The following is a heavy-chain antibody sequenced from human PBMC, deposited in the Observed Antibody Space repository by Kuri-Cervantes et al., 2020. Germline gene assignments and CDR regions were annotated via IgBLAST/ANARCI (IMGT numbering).Heavy chain of an antibody. V-gene: IGHV1-18*04. D-gene: IGHD5-18*01. CDR2: ISAYNGNT. J-gene: IGHJ6*02. CDR3: AREHSRGGGYTQYYYYGMDV. Sequence: ASVKVSCKASGYTFTSYYMHWVRQAPGQGLEWMGWISAYNGNTNYAQKLQGRVTMTTDTSTSTAYMELRSLRSDDTAVYYCAREHSRGGGYTQYYYYGMDVWGQGTTVTVSS. CDR1: GYTFTSYY.